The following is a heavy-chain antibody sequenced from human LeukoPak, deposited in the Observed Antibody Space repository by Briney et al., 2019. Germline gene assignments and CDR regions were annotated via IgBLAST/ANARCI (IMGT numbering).Heavy chain of an antibody. CDR1: GYTFTDYY. V-gene: IGHV1-2*02. Sequence: ASVKVSCKASGYTFTDYYIHWVRQAPGQGLEWMGWINPNSGDTNYAQKFQGRVTMTRDTSISTAYMELSRLRSDDTAVYYCARDQSMIGGYFDYWGQGTLVTVSS. J-gene: IGHJ4*02. CDR3: ARDQSMIGGYFDY. CDR2: INPNSGDT. D-gene: IGHD3-22*01.